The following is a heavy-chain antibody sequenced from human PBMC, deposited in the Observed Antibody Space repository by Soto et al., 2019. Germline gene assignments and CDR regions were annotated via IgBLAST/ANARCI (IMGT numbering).Heavy chain of an antibody. CDR1: GNSISGTSSF. CDR3: TRRVRSTGLLDY. CDR2: VYYTGST. V-gene: IGHV4-39*01. D-gene: IGHD4-4*01. Sequence: QLQLRESGPGLVKPSETLSLTCTVSGNSISGTSSFGAWIRQPPGKNLEWIGSVYYTGSTYYNSSLKSRVSISIDTSKNQFSLSLNSVTAADTAVYYCTRRVRSTGLLDYWGQGALVTVSS. J-gene: IGHJ4*02.